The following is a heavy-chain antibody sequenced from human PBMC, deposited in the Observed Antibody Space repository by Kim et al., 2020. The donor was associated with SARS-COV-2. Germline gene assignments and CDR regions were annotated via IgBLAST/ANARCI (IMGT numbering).Heavy chain of an antibody. V-gene: IGHV3-30-3*01. D-gene: IGHD2-2*01. CDR3: ARDGPRYCSSTSCYSTYGMDV. Sequence: GGSLRLSCAASGFTFSSYAMHWVRQAPGKGLEWVAVISYDGSNKYYADSVKGRFTISRDNSKNTLYLQMNSLRAEDTAVYYCARDGPRYCSSTSCYSTYGMDVWGQGTTVTVSS. CDR2: ISYDGSNK. CDR1: GFTFSSYA. J-gene: IGHJ6*02.